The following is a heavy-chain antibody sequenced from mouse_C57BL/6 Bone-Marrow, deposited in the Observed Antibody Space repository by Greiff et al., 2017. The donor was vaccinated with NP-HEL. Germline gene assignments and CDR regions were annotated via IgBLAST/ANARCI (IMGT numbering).Heavy chain of an antibody. CDR1: EYEFPSHD. V-gene: IGHV5-2*01. D-gene: IGHD1-1*01. Sequence: EVQLVESGGGLVQPGESLKLSCESNEYEFPSHDMSWVRKTPEKRLELVAAINSDGGSTYYPDTMERRFIISRDNTKKTLYLQMSSLRSEDTALYYCARHFYYYGSSYDWYFDVWGTGTTVTVSS. CDR3: ARHFYYYGSSYDWYFDV. J-gene: IGHJ1*03. CDR2: INSDGGST.